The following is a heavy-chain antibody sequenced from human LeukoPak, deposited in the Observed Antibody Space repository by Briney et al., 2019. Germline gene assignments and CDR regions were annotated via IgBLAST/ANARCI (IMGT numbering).Heavy chain of an antibody. D-gene: IGHD1/OR15-1a*01. Sequence: TGGSLRLSCAASGFTFDDYAMHWVRHAPGKGLEWVSLISWDGGSTYYADSVKGRFTISRDNDKNSLYLQMNSLRPEDTALYYCAKTGGTAINGPFDYWGQGTLVTVSS. CDR2: ISWDGGST. J-gene: IGHJ4*02. CDR3: AKTGGTAINGPFDY. V-gene: IGHV3-43D*03. CDR1: GFTFDDYA.